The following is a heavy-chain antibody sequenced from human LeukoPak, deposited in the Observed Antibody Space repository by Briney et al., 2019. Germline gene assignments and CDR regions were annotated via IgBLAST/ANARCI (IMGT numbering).Heavy chain of an antibody. D-gene: IGHD3-22*01. V-gene: IGHV4-59*01. CDR2: IYYTGST. CDR1: GGSISSYY. J-gene: IGHJ3*02. CDR3: ARDQGSGYYYDSFDI. Sequence: SETLSLTCTVAGGSISSYYWSWIRQSPGKGLEWIGYIYYTGSTNYNPSLKSRVAISVDTSKNQFSLRLSSVTPADTAVYYCARDQGSGYYYDSFDIWGQGTMVTVSS.